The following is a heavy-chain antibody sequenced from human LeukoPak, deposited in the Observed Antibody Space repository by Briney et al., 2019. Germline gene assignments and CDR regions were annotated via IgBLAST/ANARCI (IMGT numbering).Heavy chain of an antibody. V-gene: IGHV5-51*01. D-gene: IGHD1-1*01. Sequence: AESLKISCKASAYSSTSHWIARVGHMAGRELEWMGIIYPGGSDTRYCPSFQGHRTISADNNTSTAYLLWSSLKASDTGIYYCAAKTTGGNPHYFDYWGQGTLVTVSS. J-gene: IGHJ4*02. CDR3: AAKTTGGNPHYFDY. CDR2: IYPGGSDT. CDR1: AYSSTSHW.